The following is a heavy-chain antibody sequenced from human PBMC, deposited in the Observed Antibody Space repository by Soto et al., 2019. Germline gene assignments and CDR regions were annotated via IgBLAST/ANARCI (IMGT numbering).Heavy chain of an antibody. J-gene: IGHJ4*02. D-gene: IGHD2-8*01. CDR1: GYTFSSYG. Sequence: QAQLVQSGAEVKKPVASVKVSCRASGYTFSSYGYAWVRQAPGQGLEWMGWISAYNGDTNYAQKFQDRVTLTTDTSTTTAYMELRNLGSDDTAVYYCARSGAYCTSITCLFDSFWGLGTLVTVSS. CDR2: ISAYNGDT. CDR3: ARSGAYCTSITCLFDSF. V-gene: IGHV1-18*01.